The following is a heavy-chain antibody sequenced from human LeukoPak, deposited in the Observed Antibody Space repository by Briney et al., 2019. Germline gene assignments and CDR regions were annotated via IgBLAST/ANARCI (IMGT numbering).Heavy chain of an antibody. CDR3: ARDYYDSSGFGAFDI. CDR1: GYTFTAYY. J-gene: IGHJ3*02. D-gene: IGHD3-22*01. CDR2: INPNSGGT. V-gene: IGHV1-2*02. Sequence: GASVKVSCEASGYTFTAYYMHWVRQAPGQGLEWMGWINPNSGGTNYAQKFQGRVTMTRDTSISTAYMELSRLRSDDTAVYYCARDYYDSSGFGAFDIWGQGTMVTVSS.